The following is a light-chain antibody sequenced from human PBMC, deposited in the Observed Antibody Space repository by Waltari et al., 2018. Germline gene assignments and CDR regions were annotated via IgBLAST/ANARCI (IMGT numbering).Light chain of an antibody. Sequence: DIQVTQSPSSLSASAGGRVAITCRANQGIGTSLAWYQQSPGKAPRLLLYTASRLATGVPSRFSGSASGAAFTLTINNLQPEDFATYYCQQYYTTPYTFGLGTKLEIK. CDR2: TAS. J-gene: IGKJ2*01. CDR3: QQYYTTPYT. V-gene: IGKV1-NL1*01. CDR1: QGIGTS.